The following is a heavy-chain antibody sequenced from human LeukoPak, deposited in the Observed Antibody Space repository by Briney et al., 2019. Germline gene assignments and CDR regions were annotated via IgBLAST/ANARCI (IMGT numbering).Heavy chain of an antibody. CDR1: GFTFSNNA. CDR2: LSVSGGST. V-gene: IGHV3-23*01. CDR3: AKLVGASTDHL. D-gene: IGHD1-26*01. Sequence: GGSLRLSCAASGFTFSNNAMSWVRQAPEKGLEWVSTLSVSGGSTYYADSVKGRFTISRDNSRNTLYLQMNSLRAEDTAVYYCAKLVGASTDHLWGQGTLVTVSS. J-gene: IGHJ4*02.